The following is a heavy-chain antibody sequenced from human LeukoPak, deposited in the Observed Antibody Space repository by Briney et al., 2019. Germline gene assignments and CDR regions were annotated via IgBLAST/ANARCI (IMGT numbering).Heavy chain of an antibody. V-gene: IGHV4-4*07. CDR2: IYTSGST. Sequence: SETLSLTCTVSGVSISSYYWSWIRQPAGKGLEWIGRIYTSGSTNYNPSLKSRVTMSVDTSKNQFSLKLSSVTAADTAVYYCARDQGEQWLVHFDYWGQGTLVTVSS. J-gene: IGHJ4*02. CDR3: ARDQGEQWLVHFDY. D-gene: IGHD6-19*01. CDR1: GVSISSYY.